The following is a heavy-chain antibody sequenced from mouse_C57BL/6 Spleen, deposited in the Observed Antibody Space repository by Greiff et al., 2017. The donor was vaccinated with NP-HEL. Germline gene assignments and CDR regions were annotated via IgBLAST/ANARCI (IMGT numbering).Heavy chain of an antibody. CDR3: ARRVGFDY. V-gene: IGHV1-64*01. CDR2: IHPNSGST. CDR1: GYTFTSYW. J-gene: IGHJ2*01. Sequence: QVQLQQPGAELVKPGASVKLSCKASGYTFTSYWMHWVKQRPGQGLEWIGMIHPNSGSTNYNEKFKSKATLAVDKSSSPAYLQLSSLTSEDSAVYYCARRVGFDYWGQSTTLTVSS.